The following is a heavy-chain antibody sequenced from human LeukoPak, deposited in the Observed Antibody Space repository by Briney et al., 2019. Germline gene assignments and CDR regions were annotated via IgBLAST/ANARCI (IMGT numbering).Heavy chain of an antibody. CDR2: ISHDGTKN. CDR3: AKDSSTWGNRYFDY. Sequence: PGGSLRLSCAVSGVTLTSAWMSWVRQAPGKGLERVTFISHDGTKNYYADSVKGRFTVSRDNSKNTLYLQMDSLRADDTAVYYCAKDSSTWGNRYFDYWGQGTLVTVSS. CDR1: GVTLTSAW. D-gene: IGHD2-2*01. V-gene: IGHV3-30*18. J-gene: IGHJ4*02.